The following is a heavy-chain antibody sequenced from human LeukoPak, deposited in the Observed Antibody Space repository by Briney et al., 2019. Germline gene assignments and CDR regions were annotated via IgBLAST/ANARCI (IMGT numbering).Heavy chain of an antibody. CDR1: TLSPRNLA. J-gene: IGHJ4*02. CDR3: AKGGGSGTWAKDY. CDR2: IGGRGDAS. V-gene: IGHV3-23*01. D-gene: IGHD3-16*01. Sequence: GGSLTLSCGLSTLSPRNLAMRWVRHPAEGGLEWVSLIGGRGDASYYAHSVKGRFTISRDNSKSTLFLQMSSLRAEDTAVYYCAKGGGSGTWAKDYWGQGTLVTVSS.